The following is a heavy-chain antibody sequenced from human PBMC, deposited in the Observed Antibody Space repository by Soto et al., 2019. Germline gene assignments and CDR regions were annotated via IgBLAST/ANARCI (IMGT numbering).Heavy chain of an antibody. CDR2: IYHSGST. Sequence: SETLSLTCAVSGYSISSGYYWGWIRRPPGKGLEWIGSIYHSGSTYYNPSLKSRVTISVDTSKNQFSLKLSSVTAADTAVYYCARAPSYYYGSGSYYQFDYWGQGTLVTVSS. V-gene: IGHV4-38-2*01. J-gene: IGHJ4*02. CDR3: ARAPSYYYGSGSYYQFDY. CDR1: GYSISSGYY. D-gene: IGHD3-10*01.